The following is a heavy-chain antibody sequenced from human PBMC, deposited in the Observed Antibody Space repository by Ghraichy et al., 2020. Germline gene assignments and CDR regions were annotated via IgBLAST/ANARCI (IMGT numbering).Heavy chain of an antibody. D-gene: IGHD3/OR15-3a*01. CDR3: AKFARDWPNEYLQH. CDR1: GFTFRTYA. J-gene: IGHJ1*01. V-gene: IGHV3-23*01. CDR2: ITDNGGTT. Sequence: GESLNISCAASGFTFRTYAMSWVRQAPGKGLEWVSAITDNGGTTYDAESVKGRFTISRDNSKNTLFLQMNSLRGEDTAVYYCAKFARDWPNEYLQHWGQGAQDTVSS.